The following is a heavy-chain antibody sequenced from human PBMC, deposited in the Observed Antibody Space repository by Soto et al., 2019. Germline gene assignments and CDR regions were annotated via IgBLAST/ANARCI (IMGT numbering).Heavy chain of an antibody. CDR3: ARVHHYYGSGSYDSDAFDI. CDR2: IWYDGSNK. CDR1: GFTFSSYG. V-gene: IGHV3-33*01. J-gene: IGHJ3*02. D-gene: IGHD3-10*01. Sequence: VQLVESGGGVVQPGRSLRLSCAASGFTFSSYGMHWVRQAPGKGLEWVAVIWYDGSNKYYADSVKGRFTISRDNSKNTLYLQMNSLRAEDTAVYYCARVHHYYGSGSYDSDAFDIWGQGTMVTVSS.